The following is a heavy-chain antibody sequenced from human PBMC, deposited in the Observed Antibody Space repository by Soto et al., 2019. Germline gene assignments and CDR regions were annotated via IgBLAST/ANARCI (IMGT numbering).Heavy chain of an antibody. J-gene: IGHJ4*02. CDR1: GFAFTSHS. CDR2: ITSSSSTI. CDR3: ARGRVGTAYFDY. Sequence: GGSLRLSCAASGFAFTSHSMNWVRQAPGKGLEWVSYITSSSSTIYYAGSVKGRFTISRDNAKNSLYLQMNSLRDEDTAVYFCARGRVGTAYFDYWGQGTLVTVSS. V-gene: IGHV3-48*02. D-gene: IGHD2-21*02.